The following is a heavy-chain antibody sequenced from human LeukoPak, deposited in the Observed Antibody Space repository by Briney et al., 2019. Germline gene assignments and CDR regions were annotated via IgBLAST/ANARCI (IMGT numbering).Heavy chain of an antibody. CDR3: ARELSGNYGY. Sequence: SETLSLTCTVSGGSISSYYWSWVRQPPGKGLEWIGYIYYTGETEYNPSLKSRVTMTVDTSRDQFSLKLQSVTAADTAVYFCARELSGNYGYWGQGILVTVSS. CDR1: GGSISSYY. V-gene: IGHV4-59*01. J-gene: IGHJ4*02. D-gene: IGHD3-10*01. CDR2: IYYTGET.